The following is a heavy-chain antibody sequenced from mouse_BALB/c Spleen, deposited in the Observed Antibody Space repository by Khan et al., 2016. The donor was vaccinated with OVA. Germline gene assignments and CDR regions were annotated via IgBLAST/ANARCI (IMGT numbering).Heavy chain of an antibody. CDR1: GFPFSSFG. CDR2: IGSDSNTI. Sequence: DVQLVESGGGLVQPGGSRKLSCAASGFPFSSFGMHWVRQAPEKGLEWVAYIGSDSNTIYYADTVKGRFTISRDDHKNYLVLQMTSLRSEDTAMFYCASSRYWSGVASWGPGTLVTVSS. V-gene: IGHV5-17*02. D-gene: IGHD2-12*01. J-gene: IGHJ3*01. CDR3: ASSRYWSGVAS.